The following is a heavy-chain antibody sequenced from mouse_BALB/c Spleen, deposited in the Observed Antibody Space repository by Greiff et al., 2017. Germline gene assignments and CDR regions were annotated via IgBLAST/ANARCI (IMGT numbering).Heavy chain of an antibody. J-gene: IGHJ3*01. CDR1: GYSITSSYS. CDR3: ASGYDEREFAY. V-gene: IGHV3-1*02. CDR2: IHYSGST. Sequence: EVQLQESGPDLVQPSQSLSLTCTVTGYSITSSYSCPWIRQFPGNVLEWRRFIHYSGSTNYNPSLKSRISITRDTSKYQFFLQLNSVATEATATCFWASGYDEREFAYWGQGTLVTVSA. D-gene: IGHD2-14*01.